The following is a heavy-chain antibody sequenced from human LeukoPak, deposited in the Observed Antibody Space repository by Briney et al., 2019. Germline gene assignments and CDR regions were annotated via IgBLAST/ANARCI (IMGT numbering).Heavy chain of an antibody. CDR1: GFTLRNNY. CDR2: IFSHGET. D-gene: IGHD2-8*01. J-gene: IGHJ4*02. V-gene: IGHV3-66*01. Sequence: GGSLRLSRAASGFTLRNNYMNWGRHAPAKGREWVSLIFSHGETSYADSAKGRFTISRDNSKNTLYLQMNGLRVEDTAVYYCARDPPAVSINTYAWGQGTLVTVSS. CDR3: ARDPPAVSINTYA.